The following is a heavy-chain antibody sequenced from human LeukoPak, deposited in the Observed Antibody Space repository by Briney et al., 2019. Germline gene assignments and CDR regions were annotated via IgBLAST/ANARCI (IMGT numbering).Heavy chain of an antibody. Sequence: AETLSLTCAVYGGSFSGYYWSWIRQPPGKGLEWIGKINHSGSTNYNPSLKSRVTISVDTSKNQFSLKLSSVTAADTAVYYCPRGHRIVRANRGGTFDIWGQGTMVTVSS. CDR1: GGSFSGYY. V-gene: IGHV4-34*01. D-gene: IGHD1-26*01. CDR3: PRGHRIVRANRGGTFDI. J-gene: IGHJ3*02. CDR2: INHSGST.